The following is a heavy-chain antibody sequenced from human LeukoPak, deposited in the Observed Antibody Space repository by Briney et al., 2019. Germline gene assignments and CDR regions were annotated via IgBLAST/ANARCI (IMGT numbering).Heavy chain of an antibody. CDR1: GFTFSSFA. D-gene: IGHD6-19*01. V-gene: IGHV3-7*05. CDR2: IKQGGRDK. Sequence: GGSLRLSCAASGFTFSSFAMSWVRQAPGKGLEWVANIKQGGRDKYYVDSVKGRFTISRDNAKNSLYLQMNSLRAEDTAVYYCARDRGWFDYWGQGTLVTVSS. CDR3: ARDRGWFDY. J-gene: IGHJ4*02.